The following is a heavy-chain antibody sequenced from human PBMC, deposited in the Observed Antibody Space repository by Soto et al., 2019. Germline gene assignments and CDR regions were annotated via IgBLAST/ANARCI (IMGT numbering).Heavy chain of an antibody. V-gene: IGHV6-1*01. CDR2: TYCRSSKWYN. D-gene: IGHD6-25*01. CDR1: GDSVSTNSGA. Sequence: SQTLSLTCAISGDSVSTNSGAWNWIRQSPSRGLEWLGRTYCRSSKWYNEYAVALKSRVTINADTSKNQFSLQLNSVTPEDTAVYYCGCGLFADGDAYRGQGTLVTVSS. J-gene: IGHJ4*02. CDR3: GCGLFADGDAY.